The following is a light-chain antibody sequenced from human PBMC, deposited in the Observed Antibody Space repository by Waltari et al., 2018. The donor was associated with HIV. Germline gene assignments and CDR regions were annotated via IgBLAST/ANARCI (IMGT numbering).Light chain of an antibody. CDR1: SSNIASNY. V-gene: IGLV1-47*01. CDR3: SSYAGSITVL. J-gene: IGLJ2*01. Sequence: QSALTQPPSASGTPGQRVTISCSGSSSNIASNYVYWYQQLPGTAPKLLIYRNNQRPSGVPDRFSGSKSGNTASLTVSGLQAEDEADYYCSSYAGSITVLFGGGTKLTVL. CDR2: RNN.